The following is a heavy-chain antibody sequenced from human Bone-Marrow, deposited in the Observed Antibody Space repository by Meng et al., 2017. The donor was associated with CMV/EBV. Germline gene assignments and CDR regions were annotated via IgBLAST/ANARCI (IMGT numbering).Heavy chain of an antibody. Sequence: GGSLRLSCAASGFTFSTSWMHWVRQAPGKGLVWVSRINADGSSTSYADSVKGRFTISRDNAKNTLYLQMNSLRAEDTAVYYCARETSNSSSRHFAYWGQGPLVTCCS. CDR2: INADGSST. CDR3: ARETSNSSSRHFAY. CDR1: GFTFSTSW. D-gene: IGHD6-6*01. J-gene: IGHJ4*02. V-gene: IGHV3-74*01.